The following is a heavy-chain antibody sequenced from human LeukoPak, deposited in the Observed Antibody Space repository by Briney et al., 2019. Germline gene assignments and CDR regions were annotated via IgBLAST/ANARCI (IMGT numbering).Heavy chain of an antibody. Sequence: GGSLRLSCAASGFTFSSYSMNWVRQAPGKGLEWVSSISSSSSYIYYADSVKGRFTISRDNAKNSLYLQMNSLRAEDTAVYYCARDTIDYYDSSGYVDYWGQGTLVTVSS. J-gene: IGHJ4*02. CDR3: ARDTIDYYDSSGYVDY. V-gene: IGHV3-21*01. D-gene: IGHD3-22*01. CDR2: ISSSSSYI. CDR1: GFTFSSYS.